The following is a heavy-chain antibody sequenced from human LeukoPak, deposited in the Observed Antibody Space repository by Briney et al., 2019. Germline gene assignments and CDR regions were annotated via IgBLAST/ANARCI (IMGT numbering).Heavy chain of an antibody. D-gene: IGHD1-14*01. CDR3: ARTLPGGVVDY. V-gene: IGHV1-8*03. Sequence: ASVKVSCKASGYTFTRYDINWVRQATGQGLEWMGWMNPNSANTGYAQKFQGRVTISRDTSKSTAYMELSSLRSGDTAVYYCARTLPGGVVDYWGQGTLVTVSS. J-gene: IGHJ4*02. CDR2: MNPNSANT. CDR1: GYTFTRYD.